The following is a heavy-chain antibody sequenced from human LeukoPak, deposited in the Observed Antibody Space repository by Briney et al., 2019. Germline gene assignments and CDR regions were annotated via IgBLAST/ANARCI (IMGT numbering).Heavy chain of an antibody. CDR2: INPSGGST. CDR3: ARVAIFGVALNWFDP. V-gene: IGHV1-46*03. Sequence: ASVKVSCKASGYTFTSYYMHWVRQAPGQGLEWMGIINPSGGSTSYAQKFQGRVTMTRDTSTSTVYMELSSLRSGDTAVYYCARVAIFGVALNWFDPWGQGTLVTVSS. CDR1: GYTFTSYY. J-gene: IGHJ5*02. D-gene: IGHD3-3*01.